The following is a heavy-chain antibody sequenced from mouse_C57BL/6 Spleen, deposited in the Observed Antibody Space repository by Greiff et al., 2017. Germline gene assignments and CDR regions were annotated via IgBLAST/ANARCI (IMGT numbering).Heavy chain of an antibody. V-gene: IGHV5-17*01. CDR1: GFTFSDYG. CDR3: ARAYYYAYYYAMDY. J-gene: IGHJ4*01. CDR2: ISSGSSTL. D-gene: IGHD1-1*01. Sequence: EVKLVESGGGLVKPGGSLKLSCAASGFTFSDYGMHWVRQAPEKGLAWVAYISSGSSTLYYADTVKGRFTISRANAKNTLFLQMTSLRSEDTAMYYCARAYYYAYYYAMDYWGQGTSVTVSS.